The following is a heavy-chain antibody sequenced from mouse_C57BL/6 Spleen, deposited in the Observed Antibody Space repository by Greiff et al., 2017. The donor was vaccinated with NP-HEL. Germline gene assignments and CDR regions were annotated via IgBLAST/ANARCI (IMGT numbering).Heavy chain of an antibody. Sequence: QVQLKQSGPELVKPGASVKISCKASGYAFSSSWMNWVKQRPGKGLEWIGRIYPGDGDTNYNGKFKGKATLTADKSSSTAYMQLSSLTSEDSAVYFCARDVRGAMDYWGQGTSVTVSS. V-gene: IGHV1-82*01. CDR1: GYAFSSSW. CDR3: ARDVRGAMDY. CDR2: IYPGDGDT. J-gene: IGHJ4*01.